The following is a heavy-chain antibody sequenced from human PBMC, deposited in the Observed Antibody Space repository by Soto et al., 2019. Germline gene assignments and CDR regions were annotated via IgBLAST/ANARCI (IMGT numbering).Heavy chain of an antibody. V-gene: IGHV3-23*01. J-gene: IGHJ6*02. D-gene: IGHD3-22*01. CDR3: AKDIYDSSCYYPHYYYYYGMDV. CDR2: ISGSGGST. Sequence: GGSLRLSCAASGFTFSSYAMSWVRQAPGKGLEWVSAISGSGGSTYYADSVKGRFTISRDNSKNTLYLQMNSLRAEDTAVYYCAKDIYDSSCYYPHYYYYYGMDVWGQGTTVTVSS. CDR1: GFTFSSYA.